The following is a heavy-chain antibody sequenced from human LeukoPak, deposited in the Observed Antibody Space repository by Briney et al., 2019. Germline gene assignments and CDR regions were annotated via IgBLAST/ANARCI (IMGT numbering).Heavy chain of an antibody. CDR1: GFTFSSYA. J-gene: IGHJ3*02. CDR3: AKTPSGWYSGAFDI. CDR2: ISYDGSNK. V-gene: IGHV3-30-3*02. D-gene: IGHD6-19*01. Sequence: PGGSLRLSCAASGFTFSSYAMHWVRQAPGKGLEWVAVISYDGSNKYYADSVKGRFTISRDNSKNTLYLQMNSLRAEATAVYYCAKTPSGWYSGAFDIWGQGTMVTVSS.